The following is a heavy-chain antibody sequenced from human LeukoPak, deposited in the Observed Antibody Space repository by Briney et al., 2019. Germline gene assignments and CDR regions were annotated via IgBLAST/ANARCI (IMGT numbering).Heavy chain of an antibody. CDR2: IYSSSIT. D-gene: IGHD3-10*01. Sequence: GGSLRLSCAASGFTVSSDYMSWVRQAPGKGLEWVSVIYSSSITSYADSVKGRFTISGHNSKNTLYLQMNSLRADDTAVYYCARGRGAANDAFDIWGQGTMVTVSS. J-gene: IGHJ3*02. CDR1: GFTVSSDY. V-gene: IGHV3-53*04. CDR3: ARGRGAANDAFDI.